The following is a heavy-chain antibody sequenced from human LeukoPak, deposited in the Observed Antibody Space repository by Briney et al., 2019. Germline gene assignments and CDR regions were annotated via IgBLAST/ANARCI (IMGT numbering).Heavy chain of an antibody. J-gene: IGHJ3*02. V-gene: IGHV3-30*18. D-gene: IGHD1-1*01. Sequence: PGGSLRLSCAASGFTFSSYGMHWVRQAPGKWLEWVAVISYDGSNKYYADSVKGRFTISRDNSKNTLYLQMNSLRAEDTAVYYCAKMWKADDAFDIWGQGTMVTVSS. CDR1: GFTFSSYG. CDR3: AKMWKADDAFDI. CDR2: ISYDGSNK.